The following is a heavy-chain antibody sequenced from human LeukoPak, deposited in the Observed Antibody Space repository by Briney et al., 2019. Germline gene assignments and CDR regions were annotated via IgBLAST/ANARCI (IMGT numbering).Heavy chain of an antibody. J-gene: IGHJ4*02. CDR2: ISYDGSNK. V-gene: IGHV3-30-3*01. Sequence: PGGSLRLSCAASGFTFSNYAMHWVRQAPGKGLEWVAVISYDGSNKYTADSVKGRFTISRDNSKNTLYLQMNSLRAEDTAVYYCVAAAAVAYYFDYWGRGTLVTVSS. CDR3: VAAAAVAYYFDY. D-gene: IGHD6-25*01. CDR1: GFTFSNYA.